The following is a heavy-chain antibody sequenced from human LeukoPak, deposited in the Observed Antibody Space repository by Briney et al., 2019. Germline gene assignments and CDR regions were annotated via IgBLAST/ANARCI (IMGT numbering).Heavy chain of an antibody. CDR1: GGSISSYY. V-gene: IGHV4-59*01. J-gene: IGHJ6*04. Sequence: SETLSLTCTVSGGSISSYYWSWIRLPPGKGLEWIGYIYYSGSTNYNPSLRSRVTISVDTSKNQFSLKLSSVTAADTAVYYCARGIAAAGTKRTWYYYYYGMDVWGKGTTVTVSS. D-gene: IGHD6-13*01. CDR3: ARGIAAAGTKRTWYYYYYGMDV. CDR2: IYYSGST.